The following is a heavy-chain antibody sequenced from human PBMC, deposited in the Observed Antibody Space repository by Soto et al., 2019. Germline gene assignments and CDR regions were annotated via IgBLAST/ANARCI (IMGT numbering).Heavy chain of an antibody. Sequence: GGSLRLSCAASGFTFSSYGMHWVRQAPGKGLEWVAVMSDDGSNKYYVDSVKGRFTISRDNSKNTLYLQMNSLRTEDTAVYYCAKDRYSYGDYYYGMDVWGQGTTVTVSS. D-gene: IGHD5-18*01. J-gene: IGHJ6*02. CDR1: GFTFSSYG. CDR2: MSDDGSNK. V-gene: IGHV3-30*18. CDR3: AKDRYSYGDYYYGMDV.